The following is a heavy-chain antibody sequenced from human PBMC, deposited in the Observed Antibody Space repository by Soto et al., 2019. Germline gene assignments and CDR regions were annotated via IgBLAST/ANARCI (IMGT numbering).Heavy chain of an antibody. V-gene: IGHV3-74*01. CDR2: INSDGSST. D-gene: IGHD3-22*01. J-gene: IGHJ4*02. CDR3: ARERYYDSSGYYYDY. Sequence: PGGSLRLSCAASGFTFSSYWMHWVRQAPGKGLVWVSRINSDGSSTTYADSVKGRFTISRDNAKNTVYLQMNSLRAEDTAVYYCARERYYDSSGYYYDYWGQGTLVTVSS. CDR1: GFTFSSYW.